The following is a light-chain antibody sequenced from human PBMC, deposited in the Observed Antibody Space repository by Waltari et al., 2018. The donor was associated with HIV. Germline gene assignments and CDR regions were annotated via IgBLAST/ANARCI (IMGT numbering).Light chain of an antibody. CDR2: KTS. CDR1: QGLSDW. J-gene: IGKJ1*01. CDR3: QHYHLFSWT. Sequence: DIQMTQSPSTLSASVGDRVTITFRASQGLSDWLAWYQQRPGKAPKLLIYKTSRLESGVPSRFSGSGSGTEFALTISSLQPDDFATYYCQHYHLFSWTFGQGTKV. V-gene: IGKV1-5*03.